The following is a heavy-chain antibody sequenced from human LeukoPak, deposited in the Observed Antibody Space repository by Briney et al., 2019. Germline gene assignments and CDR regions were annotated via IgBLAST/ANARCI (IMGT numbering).Heavy chain of an antibody. CDR1: GYTFTSYD. D-gene: IGHD3-10*01. CDR3: ARFDYCGSWSYYWFDP. J-gene: IGHJ5*02. CDR2: MYPNSGNT. V-gene: IGHV1-8*01. Sequence: ASVKVSCKASGYTFTSYDINWVRPATGRGLGWMGWMYPNSGNTGYAQKFQGRVTMTRNTSISTAYMELSSLRSEDTAVYYCARFDYCGSWSYYWFDPWGQGTLVTVSS.